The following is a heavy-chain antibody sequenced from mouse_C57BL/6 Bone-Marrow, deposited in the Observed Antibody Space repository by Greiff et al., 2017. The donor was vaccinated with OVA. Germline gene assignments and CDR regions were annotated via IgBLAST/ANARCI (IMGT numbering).Heavy chain of an antibody. V-gene: IGHV1-64*01. J-gene: IGHJ1*03. Sequence: VQLKQPGAELVKPGASVKLSCKASGYTFTSYWMHWVKQRPGQGLEWIGMIHPNSGSTNYNEKFKSKATLTVDKSASTAYMQLSSLTSEDSAVYYGARRGYYGSSHWYFDVWGTGTTVTVSS. CDR1: GYTFTSYW. CDR2: IHPNSGST. D-gene: IGHD1-1*01. CDR3: ARRGYYGSSHWYFDV.